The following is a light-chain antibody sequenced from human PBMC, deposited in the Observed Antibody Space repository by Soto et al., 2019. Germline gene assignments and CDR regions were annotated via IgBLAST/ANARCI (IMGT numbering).Light chain of an antibody. Sequence: ILWKQSPGTLSLSPWERSTRSSRASQSVGNDLAWYQQKVGQAPRLLIYGASTRATGIPARFSGSGSGTDFTLIISSLQSEDFAVFYCQQYNEWPRTFGQGTKVDI. CDR1: QSVGND. CDR2: GAS. J-gene: IGKJ1*01. V-gene: IGKV3-15*01. CDR3: QQYNEWPRT.